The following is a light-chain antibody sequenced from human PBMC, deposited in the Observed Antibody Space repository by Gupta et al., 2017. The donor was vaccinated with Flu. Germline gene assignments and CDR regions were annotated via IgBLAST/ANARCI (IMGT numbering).Light chain of an antibody. CDR2: AAS. V-gene: IGKV1-9*01. Sequence: DIQLTQSPSFLSASVGDRVTITCRASQAIGIHLAWYQQKPGKAPNLLIYAASTLQGGVPSRFSGSGAGTEFTLTISSVQPEDFATYYCQQLNSYQWTFGQGTKVEIK. CDR3: QQLNSYQWT. CDR1: QAIGIH. J-gene: IGKJ1*01.